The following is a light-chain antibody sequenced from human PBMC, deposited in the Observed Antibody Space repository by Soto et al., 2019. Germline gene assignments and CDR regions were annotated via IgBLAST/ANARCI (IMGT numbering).Light chain of an antibody. CDR2: AAS. CDR1: QGISRY. J-gene: IGKJ2*01. Sequence: IQLTQSTSSLSASVGDSVTITCRASQGISRYLSWYQQKPGRAPKLLISAASTLQSGVPSRFSGSGSGTDFTLTISSLQPEDFATYYCQQSYSTPYTFGQGTKVDIK. V-gene: IGKV1-39*01. CDR3: QQSYSTPYT.